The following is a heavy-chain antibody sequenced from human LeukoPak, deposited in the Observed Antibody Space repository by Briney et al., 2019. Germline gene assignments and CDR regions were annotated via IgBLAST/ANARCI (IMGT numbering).Heavy chain of an antibody. Sequence: SETLSLTCTVSGYSISSGYHWGWIRQPPGKGLEWIGSIYHSGSTYYNPSLKSRVTISVDTSKNQFSLKLSSVTAADTAVYYCAGWYSSSWYLSLGDYYYMDVWGKGTTVTVSS. CDR1: GYSISSGYH. J-gene: IGHJ6*03. CDR3: AGWYSSSWYLSLGDYYYMDV. D-gene: IGHD6-13*01. V-gene: IGHV4-38-2*02. CDR2: IYHSGST.